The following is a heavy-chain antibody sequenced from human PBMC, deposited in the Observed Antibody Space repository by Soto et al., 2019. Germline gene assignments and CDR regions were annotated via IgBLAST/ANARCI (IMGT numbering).Heavy chain of an antibody. D-gene: IGHD1-26*01. CDR2: IGTAGDT. Sequence: GGSLRLSCSASGFTFSSYDMHWVRQGPGKGLEWVSAIGTAGDTNYAGSVKGRFTISRENAKNSLYLQMNSLTAEDTAVYYCARDGRGSSFIFYFDYWGQGTLVTVSS. J-gene: IGHJ4*02. V-gene: IGHV3-13*04. CDR3: ARDGRGSSFIFYFDY. CDR1: GFTFSSYD.